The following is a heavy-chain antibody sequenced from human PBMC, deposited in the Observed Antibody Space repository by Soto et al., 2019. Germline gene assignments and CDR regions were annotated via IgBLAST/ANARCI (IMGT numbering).Heavy chain of an antibody. CDR3: ARSLHQLLSFDY. CDR2: IYYSGST. V-gene: IGHV4-61*08. CDR1: GGSISSGGYY. D-gene: IGHD2-2*01. J-gene: IGHJ4*02. Sequence: PSETLSLTCTVSGGSISSGGYYWSWIRQHPGKGLEWIGYIYYSGSTNYNPSLKSRVTISVDTSKNQSSLKLSSVTAADTAVYYCARSLHQLLSFDYWGQGTLVTVSS.